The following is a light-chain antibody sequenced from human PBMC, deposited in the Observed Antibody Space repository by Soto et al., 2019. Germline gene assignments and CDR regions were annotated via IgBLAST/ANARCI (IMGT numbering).Light chain of an antibody. CDR1: SSDGGGYNY. J-gene: IGLJ2*01. Sequence: QSALTQPPSASGSPGQSVTISCTGTSSDGGGYNYVSWYQQHPGKAPKLMLYDVNKRPSGVPDRFSGSKSGNTPSLIVSGLQAEDEADYYCSSYAGSNNVVFGGGTKVTVL. CDR2: DVN. V-gene: IGLV2-8*01. CDR3: SSYAGSNNVV.